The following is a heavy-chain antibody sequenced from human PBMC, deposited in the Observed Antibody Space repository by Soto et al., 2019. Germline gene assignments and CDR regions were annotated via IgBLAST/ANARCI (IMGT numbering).Heavy chain of an antibody. J-gene: IGHJ4*02. D-gene: IGHD6-19*01. CDR2: IIPIFGAA. Sequence: SVKVSCKASGGTFSSYAISWVRQAPGQGLEWMGGIIPIFGAANYAQKFQGRVTITADESTSTAYMELRSLRSEHATVYYYARGDEGYSSGWYGPGGYWGQGTLVTVSS. CDR3: ARGDEGYSSGWYGPGGY. CDR1: GGTFSSYA. V-gene: IGHV1-69*13.